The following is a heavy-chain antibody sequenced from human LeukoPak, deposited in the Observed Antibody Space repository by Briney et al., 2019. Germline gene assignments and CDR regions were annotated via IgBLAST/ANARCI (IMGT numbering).Heavy chain of an antibody. D-gene: IGHD1-26*01. Sequence: GGSLRLSCAASGFTFSTYSMNWVRQAPGKGLEWVGFIRSKAYGGTTEYAASVKGRFTISRDDSKSIAYLQMNSLKTEDTAVYYCTRGRRATHDYWGQGTLVTVSS. J-gene: IGHJ4*02. CDR3: TRGRRATHDY. V-gene: IGHV3-49*04. CDR1: GFTFSTYS. CDR2: IRSKAYGGTT.